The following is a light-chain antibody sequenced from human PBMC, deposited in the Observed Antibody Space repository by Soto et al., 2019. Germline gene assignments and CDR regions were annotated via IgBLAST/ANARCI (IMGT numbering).Light chain of an antibody. CDR3: QQYARSPLT. CDR1: QSVGRNY. Sequence: EIVLTQSPGTLSVSPGERATLSCRASQSVGRNYLAWYQQKPGQAPRLLIYGASSRATGIPDGFSGSGSGTDVTLIISRLGPEDFAVYYCQQYARSPLTFGGGTKVATK. V-gene: IGKV3-20*01. J-gene: IGKJ4*02. CDR2: GAS.